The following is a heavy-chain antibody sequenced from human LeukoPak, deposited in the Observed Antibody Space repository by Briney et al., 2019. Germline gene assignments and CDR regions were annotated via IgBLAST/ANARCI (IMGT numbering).Heavy chain of an antibody. D-gene: IGHD3-16*01. CDR1: GGSISSGGYY. CDR3: ARAVGYDYIWGSYRPHNFDY. CDR2: IYYSGST. Sequence: PSETLSLTCTVSGGSISSGGYYWSWIRQHPGKGLEWIGYIYYSGSTYYNPSLKSRVTISVDTSKNQFSLKLSSVTAADTAVYYCARAVGYDYIWGSYRPHNFDYWGQGTLVTVSS. J-gene: IGHJ4*02. V-gene: IGHV4-31*03.